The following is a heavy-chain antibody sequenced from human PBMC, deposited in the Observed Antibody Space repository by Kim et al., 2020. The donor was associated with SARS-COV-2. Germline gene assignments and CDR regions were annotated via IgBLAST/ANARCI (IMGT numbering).Heavy chain of an antibody. J-gene: IGHJ5*02. CDR3: ASAPMVRGVTIDP. CDR2: INSDGSST. V-gene: IGHV3-74*01. Sequence: GGSLRLSCAASGFTFSSYWMHWVRQAPGKGLVWVSRINSDGSSTSYADSVKGRFTISRDNAKNTLYLQMNSLRAEDTAVYYCASAPMVRGVTIDPWGQGTLVTVSS. D-gene: IGHD3-10*01. CDR1: GFTFSSYW.